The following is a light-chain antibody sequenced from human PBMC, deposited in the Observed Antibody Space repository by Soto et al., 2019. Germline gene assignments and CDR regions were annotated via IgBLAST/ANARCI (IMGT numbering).Light chain of an antibody. J-gene: IGKJ1*01. CDR2: AAS. CDR3: QQFGDWPS. CDR1: QNINSY. V-gene: IGKV1-39*01. Sequence: DIQMTQSPASLSASVGDRVTITCRASQNINSYLHWYQQKPGTAPKLLIYAASTLQSGVPSRFSGSGSGTEFTLTISSLQSDDSAIYYCQQFGDWPSFGLGTKVDI.